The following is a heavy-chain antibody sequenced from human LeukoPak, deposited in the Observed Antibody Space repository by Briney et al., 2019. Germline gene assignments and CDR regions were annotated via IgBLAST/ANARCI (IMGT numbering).Heavy chain of an antibody. CDR2: ITDSGGDT. V-gene: IGHV3-23*01. J-gene: IGHJ4*02. CDR3: AKGSSPSRPYYFDY. D-gene: IGHD1-26*01. Sequence: GGSLRLSGAASGFTFGSYAMSWVRQAPGKGLEWVSAITDSGGDTYYADSVKGRFTISRDNSKNTLYLQMNSLRAEDTAVYYCAKGSSPSRPYYFDYWGQGTLVTVSS. CDR1: GFTFGSYA.